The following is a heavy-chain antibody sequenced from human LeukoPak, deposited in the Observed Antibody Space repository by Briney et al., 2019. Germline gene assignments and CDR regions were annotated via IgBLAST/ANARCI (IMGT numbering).Heavy chain of an antibody. V-gene: IGHV4-34*01. J-gene: IGHJ4*02. CDR3: ARDRDYDFWSGIGY. D-gene: IGHD3-3*01. Sequence: SETLSLTCAVYGGSFSGYYWSWIRQPPGKGLEWIGEINHSGSTNYNPSLKSRVTISVDTSKNQFSLKLSSVTAADTAVYYCARDRDYDFWSGIGYWGQGTLVTVSS. CDR1: GGSFSGYY. CDR2: INHSGST.